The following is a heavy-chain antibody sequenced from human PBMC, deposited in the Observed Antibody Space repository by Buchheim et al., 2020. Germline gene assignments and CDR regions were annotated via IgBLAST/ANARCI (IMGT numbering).Heavy chain of an antibody. V-gene: IGHV3-30*18. CDR2: ISYDGSNK. J-gene: IGHJ6*02. CDR1: GFTFSSYG. Sequence: QVQLVESGGGEVQPGRSLRLSCAASGFTFSSYGMHWVRQAPGKGLEWVAVISYDGSNKYYADSVKGRFTISRDNSKNTLYLQMNSLRAEDTAVYYCAKDLMVTAITIYYYYYGMDVWGQGTT. D-gene: IGHD2-21*02. CDR3: AKDLMVTAITIYYYYYGMDV.